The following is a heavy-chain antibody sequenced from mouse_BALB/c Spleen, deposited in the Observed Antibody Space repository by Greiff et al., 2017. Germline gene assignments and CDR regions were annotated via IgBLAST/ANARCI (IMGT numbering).Heavy chain of an antibody. V-gene: IGHV4-1*02. CDR1: GFDFSRYW. J-gene: IGHJ2*01. CDR3: AREGTGLDY. CDR2: INPDSSTI. Sequence: EVKVIESGGGLVQPGGSLKLSRAASGFDFSRYWMSWVRQAPGKGLEWIGEINPDSSTINYTPSLKDKFIISRDNAKNTLYLQMSKVRSEDTALYYSAREGTGLDYWGQGTTLTVSS. D-gene: IGHD4-1*01.